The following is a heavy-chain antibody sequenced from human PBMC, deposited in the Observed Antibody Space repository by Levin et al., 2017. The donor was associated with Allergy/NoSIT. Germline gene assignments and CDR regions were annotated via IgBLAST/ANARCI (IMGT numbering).Heavy chain of an antibody. D-gene: IGHD3-10*01. V-gene: IGHV1-3*01. CDR2: INAGNGNT. Sequence: ASVKVSCKASGYTFTSYAMHWVRQAPGQRLEWMGWINAGNGNTKYSQKFQGRVTITRDTSASTAYMELSSLRSEDTAVYYCASSGRSGGYYYYGMDVWGQGTTVTVSS. CDR1: GYTFTSYA. J-gene: IGHJ6*02. CDR3: ASSGRSGGYYYYGMDV.